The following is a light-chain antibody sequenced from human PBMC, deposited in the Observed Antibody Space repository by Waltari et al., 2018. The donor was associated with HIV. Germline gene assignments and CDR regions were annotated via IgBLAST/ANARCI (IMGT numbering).Light chain of an antibody. V-gene: IGKV1-39*01. CDR3: QQSYTTPYT. J-gene: IGKJ2*01. Sequence: DIQMTQSPSSLSASVGDRVTITCRASQSITSYLNWYQQRPGKAPNLLIYTASNLQSGVPSRFSGNGSVAGFTLTISNLQPEDVATYSCQQSYTTPYTFGQGTKLEIK. CDR1: QSITSY. CDR2: TAS.